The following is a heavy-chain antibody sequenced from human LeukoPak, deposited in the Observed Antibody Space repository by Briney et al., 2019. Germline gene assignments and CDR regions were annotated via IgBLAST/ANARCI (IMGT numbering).Heavy chain of an antibody. CDR3: AKPNEWLPWYYFDY. Sequence: HTGGSLRLSCAASGFTVSSNYMNWVRQAPGKGLEWVSLIYTGGNTFYADSVKGRFTISRDNSKNTLYLQMNSLRAEDTAVYYCAKPNEWLPWYYFDYWGQGTLVTVSS. CDR1: GFTVSSNY. D-gene: IGHD6-19*01. CDR2: IYTGGNT. V-gene: IGHV3-53*01. J-gene: IGHJ4*02.